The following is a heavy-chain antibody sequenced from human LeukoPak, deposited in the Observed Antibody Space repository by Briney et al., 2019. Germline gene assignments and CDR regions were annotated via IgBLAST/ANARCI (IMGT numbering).Heavy chain of an antibody. V-gene: IGHV4-34*01. Sequence: SETLSLTCAVYGGSFSGYYWSWIRQPPGKGLEWIGEINHSGSTNYNPSLKSRVTISVDTSKNQFSLKLSSVTAADTAVYYCARGARVRFSDYYYYGMDVWGQGTTVTVSS. CDR2: INHSGST. J-gene: IGHJ6*02. CDR1: GGSFSGYY. D-gene: IGHD3-3*01. CDR3: ARGARVRFSDYYYYGMDV.